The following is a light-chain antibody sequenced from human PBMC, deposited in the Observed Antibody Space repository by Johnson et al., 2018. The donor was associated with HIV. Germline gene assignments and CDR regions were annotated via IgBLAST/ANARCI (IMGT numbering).Light chain of an antibody. CDR1: SSNIGNSY. CDR3: GTWDSSLSAGGV. V-gene: IGLV1-51*02. Sequence: QSVLTQPPSVSAAPGQKVTISCSGSSSNIGNSYISWYQQLPGTAPKLLIYKNDQRPSGISDRFSSSKSATSATLGITGLQTGDEADYYCGTWDSSLSAGGVFGTGTKVTVL. J-gene: IGLJ1*01. CDR2: KND.